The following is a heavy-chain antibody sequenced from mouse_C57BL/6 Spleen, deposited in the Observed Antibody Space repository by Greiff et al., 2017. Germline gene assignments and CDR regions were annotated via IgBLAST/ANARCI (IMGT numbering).Heavy chain of an antibody. CDR1: GYSITSGYY. D-gene: IGHD1-1*01. CDR3: ARASTTVVAKGYFDV. CDR2: ISYDGSN. V-gene: IGHV3-6*01. J-gene: IGHJ1*03. Sequence: ESGPGLVKPSQSLSLTCSVTGYSITSGYYWNWIRQFPGNKLEWMGYISYDGSNNYNPSLKNRISITRDTSKNQFFLKLNSVTTEDTATYYCARASTTVVAKGYFDVWGTGTTVTVSS.